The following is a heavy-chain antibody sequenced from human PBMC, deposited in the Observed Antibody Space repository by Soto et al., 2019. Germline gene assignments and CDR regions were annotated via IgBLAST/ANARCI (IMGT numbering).Heavy chain of an antibody. V-gene: IGHV3-48*01. CDR2: ISSSSSTI. J-gene: IGHJ3*02. Sequence: GGSLRLSCAASGFTFSSYSMNWVRQAPGKGLEWVSYISSSSSTIYYADSVKGRFTISRDNAKTSLYLQMNSLRAEDTAVYYCAIHCRTSDFWSGAVKGDFDIWGQATMVTVSS. CDR3: AIHCRTSDFWSGAVKGDFDI. CDR1: GFTFSSYS. D-gene: IGHD3-3*01.